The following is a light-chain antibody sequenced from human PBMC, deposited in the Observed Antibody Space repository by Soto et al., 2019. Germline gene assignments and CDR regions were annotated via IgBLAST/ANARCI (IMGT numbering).Light chain of an antibody. Sequence: IVLTQSPGTLSLSPGERATLSCRASQTITGRSLAWYQQKPGQAPRLLITSISTRATGIPDRFSGSGSGADFTLTTTRLEPEDFAVYYGQQFQNSRTFDQGTKVEIK. CDR2: SIS. CDR3: QQFQNSRT. J-gene: IGKJ1*01. V-gene: IGKV3-20*01. CDR1: QTITGRS.